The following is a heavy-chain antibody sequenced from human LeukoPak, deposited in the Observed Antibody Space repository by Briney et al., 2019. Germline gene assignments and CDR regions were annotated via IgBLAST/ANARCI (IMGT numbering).Heavy chain of an antibody. CDR1: GFTFSSYA. CDR2: IFPSGGEI. V-gene: IGHV3-23*01. D-gene: IGHD2-8*02. Sequence: GGSLRLSCEASGFTFSSYAMHWVRQAPGKGLEWVSSIFPSGGEIHYADSVRGRFTISRDNSKSTLSLQMNSLRAEDTAIYYCATYRQVLLPFESWGQGTLVTVSS. J-gene: IGHJ4*02. CDR3: ATYRQVLLPFES.